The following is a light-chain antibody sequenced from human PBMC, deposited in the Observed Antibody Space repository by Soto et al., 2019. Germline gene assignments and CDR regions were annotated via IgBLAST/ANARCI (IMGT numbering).Light chain of an antibody. V-gene: IGKV3-20*01. Sequence: EIVLTQSPGTLSLSPGERATLSSRASQSVSSSYLAWYQQKPGQAPRLLIYGASSRATGIPDRFSGSGSGTDFTLTISRLEPEDFAVYYCRQYGSSPSITFGQGTRLEIK. CDR1: QSVSSSY. CDR2: GAS. J-gene: IGKJ5*01. CDR3: RQYGSSPSIT.